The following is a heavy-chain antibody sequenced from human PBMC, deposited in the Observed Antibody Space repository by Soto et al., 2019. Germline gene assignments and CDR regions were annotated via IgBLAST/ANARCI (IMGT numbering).Heavy chain of an antibody. CDR2: VSDTGIST. V-gene: IGHV3-23*01. D-gene: IGHD3-22*01. CDR1: GFTFRSYA. Sequence: EVQLLDSGGGLVQPGGSLRLSCAASGFTFRSYALSWVRQAPGKGLEWVSTVSDTGISTYYAGSVTGRFTISRDNSRNTVYLQMNSLRAEDTAVYYCAKSYFDSSGFDSWGLGNLVTVSS. CDR3: AKSYFDSSGFDS. J-gene: IGHJ5*01.